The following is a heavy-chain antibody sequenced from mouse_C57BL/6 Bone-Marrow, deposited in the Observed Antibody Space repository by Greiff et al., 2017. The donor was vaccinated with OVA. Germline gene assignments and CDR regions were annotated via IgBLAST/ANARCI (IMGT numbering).Heavy chain of an antibody. J-gene: IGHJ4*01. CDR3: ARDGYLMDY. Sequence: QVQLQQPGAELVKPGASVKLSCKASGYTFTSYWMQWVKQRPGQGLEWIGEIDPSDSYTNYNQKFKGKATLTVDTSSSTASMQLSSLTSEDSAVDYCARDGYLMDYWGQGTSVTVSS. V-gene: IGHV1-50*01. D-gene: IGHD2-3*01. CDR2: IDPSDSYT. CDR1: GYTFTSYW.